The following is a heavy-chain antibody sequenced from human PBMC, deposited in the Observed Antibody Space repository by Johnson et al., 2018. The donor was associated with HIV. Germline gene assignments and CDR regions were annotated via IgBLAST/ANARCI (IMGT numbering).Heavy chain of an antibody. V-gene: IGHV3-23*04. D-gene: IGHD5-24*01. CDR3: AKGDGYNYAVDI. J-gene: IGHJ3*02. CDR1: GFIFRDYY. CDR2: IVISGDST. Sequence: MLLVESGGGLVKPGGSLRLSCAVSGFIFRDYYMSWVRQAPGKGLEWVSRIVISGDSTYYADSVKGRFTISRDNSKNTLYLQMNSLRAEDTAVYYCAKGDGYNYAVDIWGQGTMVTVSS.